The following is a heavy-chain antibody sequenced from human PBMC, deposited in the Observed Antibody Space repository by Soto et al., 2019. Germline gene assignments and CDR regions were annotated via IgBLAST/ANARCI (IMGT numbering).Heavy chain of an antibody. J-gene: IGHJ3*01. Sequence: EVQLVESGGGLEQPGRSLRLSCAASGFTFHDFSMHWVRQVPGKGLEWVSGITANSDNTAYADSVKGRFTISRDNAKKSLYLQMNSLRVEDTALYYCAKYIDGYIRNLDAFNVWGQGTMVTVSS. CDR2: ITANSDNT. CDR1: GFTFHDFS. V-gene: IGHV3-9*01. D-gene: IGHD5-12*01. CDR3: AKYIDGYIRNLDAFNV.